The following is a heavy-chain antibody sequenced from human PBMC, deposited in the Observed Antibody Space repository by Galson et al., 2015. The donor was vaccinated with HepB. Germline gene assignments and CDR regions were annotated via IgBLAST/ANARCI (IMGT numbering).Heavy chain of an antibody. V-gene: IGHV3-21*01. CDR3: ARSGIVSTTKVWFDP. Sequence: SLRLSCAASGFSFNHFAMNWVRQAPGKGLEWVSSITGSSVYTYYADSVKGRFTISRDNTKNSVSLRMNSLSAEDTAIYYCARSGIVSTTKVWFDPWGQGTLVTVSS. J-gene: IGHJ5*02. CDR1: GFSFNHFA. CDR2: ITGSSVYT. D-gene: IGHD5/OR15-5a*01.